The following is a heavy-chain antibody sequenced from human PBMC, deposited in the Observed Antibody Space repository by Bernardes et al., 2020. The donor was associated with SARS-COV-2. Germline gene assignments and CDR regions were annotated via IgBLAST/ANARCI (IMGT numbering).Heavy chain of an antibody. V-gene: IGHV3-23*01. CDR3: AKDKGRFGEPVVVWYFDS. Sequence: ETLSLTCTVSGASIRSGGDYWTWIRQHPGKGLEWVSGIFGSGSGAYYADSVKGRFTVSRDNSKKTLYLQMNSLRAEDTAIYYCAKDKGRFGEPVVVWYFDSWGQGTLATVSS. D-gene: IGHD3-16*01. CDR2: IFGSGSGA. CDR1: GASIRSGGDY. J-gene: IGHJ4*02.